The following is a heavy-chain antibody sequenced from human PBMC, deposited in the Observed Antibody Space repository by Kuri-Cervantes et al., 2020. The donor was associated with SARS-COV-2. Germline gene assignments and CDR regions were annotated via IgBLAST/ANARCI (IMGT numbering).Heavy chain of an antibody. CDR2: ISYDGSNK. Sequence: GESLKISCTASGFTFGDYAMSWVRQAPGKGLEWVAVISYDGSNKYYADSVKGRFTISRDNSKNTLYLQMNSLRAEDTAVYYCAFSGGDRYYFDYWGQGTLVTVSS. CDR1: GFTFGDYA. D-gene: IGHD2-21*02. CDR3: AFSGGDRYYFDY. V-gene: IGHV3-30-3*01. J-gene: IGHJ4*02.